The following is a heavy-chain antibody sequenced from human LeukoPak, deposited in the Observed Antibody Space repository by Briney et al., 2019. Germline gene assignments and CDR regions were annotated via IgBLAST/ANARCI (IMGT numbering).Heavy chain of an antibody. Sequence: PSETLSLTCAVYGVSFSGYYWSWIRQPPGKGLEWIGEINHSGSTNYNPSLKSRVTISVDTSKNQFSLKLSPVTAADTAVYSCARGRTPSAGKTTDYWGQGTLVTVSS. CDR2: INHSGST. CDR1: GVSFSGYY. D-gene: IGHD6-13*01. CDR3: ARGRTPSAGKTTDY. V-gene: IGHV4-34*01. J-gene: IGHJ4*02.